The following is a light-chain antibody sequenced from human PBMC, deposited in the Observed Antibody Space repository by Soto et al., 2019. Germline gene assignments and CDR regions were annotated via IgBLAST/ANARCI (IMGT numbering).Light chain of an antibody. CDR1: NSDVGGYNY. J-gene: IGLJ1*01. Sequence: QSVLTQPPSPSGSPGQSVAISCPGTNSDVGGYNYVSWYQQHPGKAPKLMIYDVNKRPSGVPDRFSGSKSGDTASLTVSGLQAEDEADYYCSSYAGSTTFDVFGTGTKVTVL. V-gene: IGLV2-8*01. CDR3: SSYAGSTTFDV. CDR2: DVN.